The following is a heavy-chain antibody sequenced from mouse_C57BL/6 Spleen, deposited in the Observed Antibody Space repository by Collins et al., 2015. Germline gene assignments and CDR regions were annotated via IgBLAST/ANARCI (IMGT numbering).Heavy chain of an antibody. CDR2: ISYSGST. D-gene: IGHD2-4*01. CDR1: GFSITSDYA. Sequence: DVQLQESGPGRVKPSQSLSLTCTVTGFSITSDYAWNWIRQFPGNKLEWMGYISYSGSTYYNPSLKSRISITRDTSKNQFFLQLNSVTTEDTATYYCARNDYDGYAMDSWGQGTSVTVSS. CDR3: ARNDYDGYAMDS. J-gene: IGHJ4*01. V-gene: IGHV3-2*02.